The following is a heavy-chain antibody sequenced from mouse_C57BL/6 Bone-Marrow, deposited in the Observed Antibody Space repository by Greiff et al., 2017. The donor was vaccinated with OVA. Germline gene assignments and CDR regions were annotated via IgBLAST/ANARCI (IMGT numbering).Heavy chain of an antibody. D-gene: IGHD1-1*01. CDR3: ARVHYGSSYYFDY. Sequence: DVHLVESGPGLVKPSQSLSLTCSVTGYSITSGYYWNWLRQFPGNKLEWMGYISYDGSNNYNPSLKNRISITRDTSKNQFFLKLNSVTTEDTATYYCARVHYGSSYYFDYWGQGTTLTVSS. J-gene: IGHJ2*01. CDR2: ISYDGSN. CDR1: GYSITSGYY. V-gene: IGHV3-6*01.